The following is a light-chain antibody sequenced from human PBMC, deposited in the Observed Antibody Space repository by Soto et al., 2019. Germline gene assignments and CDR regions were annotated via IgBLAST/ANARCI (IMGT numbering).Light chain of an antibody. CDR3: MQSTQVPPT. CDR1: QSLLHITGETF. J-gene: IGKJ5*01. Sequence: DVVMTQTPLSLSVAPGQPASISCKSSQSLLHITGETFLFWYLQKPGQSPQLLIYEVSTRVSGVPDRFSGSGSGTDFTLEISRVETDDVGLYYCMQSTQVPPTLGPGPRLEFK. V-gene: IGKV2D-29*02. CDR2: EVS.